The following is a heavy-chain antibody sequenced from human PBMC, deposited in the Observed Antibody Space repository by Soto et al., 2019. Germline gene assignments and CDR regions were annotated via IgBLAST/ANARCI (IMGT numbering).Heavy chain of an antibody. Sequence: GGSLRLSCEASGFIIGNHAMSWVLQAPGRGLEWVSIISYSGVSAYYADSVKGRFTISRDNSKNTLYLQMVGLRAEDTAVYFCAKESSKIVDFNXGPDAWGQGSMVTVS. CDR3: AKESSKIVDFNXGPDA. CDR2: ISYSGVSA. D-gene: IGHD3-16*02. J-gene: IGHJ3*01. CDR1: GFIIGNHA. V-gene: IGHV3-23*01.